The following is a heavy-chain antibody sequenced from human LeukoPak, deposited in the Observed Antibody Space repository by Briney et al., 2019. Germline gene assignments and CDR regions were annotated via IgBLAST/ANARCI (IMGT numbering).Heavy chain of an antibody. J-gene: IGHJ4*02. V-gene: IGHV3-30*04. CDR2: ISYDGSNK. Sequence: PGGSLRLSCAASGSTFSSYAMHWVRQAPGKGLKWVAVISYDGSNKYYADSVKGRFTISRDNSKNTLYLQMNSLRAVDTAVYYCAPIPGDYWGQGTLVTVSS. CDR1: GSTFSSYA. CDR3: APIPGDY. D-gene: IGHD2-2*01.